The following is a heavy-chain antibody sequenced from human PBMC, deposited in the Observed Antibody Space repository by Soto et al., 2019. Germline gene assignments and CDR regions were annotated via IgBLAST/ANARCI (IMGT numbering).Heavy chain of an antibody. CDR3: ARAYTWGVAVAGM. Sequence: ASVKVSCKASGGTFSSYTISWVRQAPGQGLEWMGRIIPNSGNTGYAQKFQGRVTMTRNISKSTAYMELSSLRSDDTAVYYCARAYTWGVAVAGMWGQGTLVTVSS. D-gene: IGHD6-19*01. V-gene: IGHV1-8*02. CDR2: IIPNSGNT. J-gene: IGHJ4*02. CDR1: GGTFSSYT.